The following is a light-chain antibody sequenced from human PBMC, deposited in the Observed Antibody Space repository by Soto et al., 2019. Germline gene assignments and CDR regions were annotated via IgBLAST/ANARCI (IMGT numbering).Light chain of an antibody. V-gene: IGKV4-1*01. CDR3: QQYYSTPLT. Sequence: DIMLTKSPESLAVSLGERATINCKSGQSILYSSNNKNYLAWYQQKPGQPPKLLIYWASTRESGVPDRFSGSGSGTDFTLTISSLQAEDVAVYYCQQYYSTPLTFGGGTKVDI. CDR2: WAS. J-gene: IGKJ4*01. CDR1: QSILYSSNNKNY.